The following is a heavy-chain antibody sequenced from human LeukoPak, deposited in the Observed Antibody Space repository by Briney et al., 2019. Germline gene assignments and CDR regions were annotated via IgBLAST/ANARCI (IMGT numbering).Heavy chain of an antibody. D-gene: IGHD5-12*01. Sequence: PGGSLRLSCAASGFTFSSYSMNWVRQAPGKGLEWVSYISSSSSTIYYADSVKGRFTISRDNAKNSLYLQMNSLRAEDTALYYCAKSGGSYYYYGMDVWGQGTTVTVSS. CDR1: GFTFSSYS. CDR3: AKSGGSYYYYGMDV. CDR2: ISSSSSTI. J-gene: IGHJ6*02. V-gene: IGHV3-48*04.